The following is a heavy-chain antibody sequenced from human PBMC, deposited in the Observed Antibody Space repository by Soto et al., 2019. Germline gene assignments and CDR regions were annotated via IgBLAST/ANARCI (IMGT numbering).Heavy chain of an antibody. CDR1: GFTFSSYA. D-gene: IGHD3-10*01. J-gene: IGHJ4*02. CDR2: ISSNGGST. V-gene: IGHV3-64*04. Sequence: PGGSLRLSCSASGFTFSSYAIHWGRQAPGKGLEYVSAISSNGGSTYYADSVKGRFTISRDNSKNTLYLQMNSLRAEDTAVYYCAKAARSMVRGVFDYWGQGTLVTVSS. CDR3: AKAARSMVRGVFDY.